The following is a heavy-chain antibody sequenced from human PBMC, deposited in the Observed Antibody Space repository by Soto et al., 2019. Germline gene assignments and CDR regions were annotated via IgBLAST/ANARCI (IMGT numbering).Heavy chain of an antibody. CDR1: GGSISSGDYY. V-gene: IGHV4-30-4*01. CDR3: ARLAYSYGYAIDY. CDR2: IYYSGST. D-gene: IGHD5-18*01. Sequence: PSATLSLTCTVSGGSISSGDYYWSWIRQPPGKGLEWIGYIYYSGSTYYNPSLKSRVIISVDTSKNQFSLNLSSVTAADTAVYYCARLAYSYGYAIDYWGQGTLVTVSS. J-gene: IGHJ4*02.